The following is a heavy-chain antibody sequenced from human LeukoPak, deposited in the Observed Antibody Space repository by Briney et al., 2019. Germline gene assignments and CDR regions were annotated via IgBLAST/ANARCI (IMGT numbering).Heavy chain of an antibody. CDR2: IKQDETEK. CDR1: GFTFSTYC. J-gene: IGHJ4*02. D-gene: IGHD3-22*01. V-gene: IGHV3-7*03. CDR3: ARGPDSSGYYLDY. Sequence: GGSLRLSCTASGFTFSTYCMTWVRQAPGKGLEWVASIKQDETEKFYVDSVKGRFTVSRDNTKNSLYPQMNSLRVEDTAVYYCARGPDSSGYYLDYWGQGTLVTVSS.